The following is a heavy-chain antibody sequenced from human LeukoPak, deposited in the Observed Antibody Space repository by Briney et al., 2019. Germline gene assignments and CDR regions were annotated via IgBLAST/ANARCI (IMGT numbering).Heavy chain of an antibody. J-gene: IGHJ5*02. CDR1: GGSISSSSYY. D-gene: IGHD2-15*01. CDR2: IYYSGST. CDR3: ARRTIGAVAATGSWFDP. Sequence: SETLSLTCTVSGGSISSSSYYWGWIRQPPGKGLEWIGGIYYSGSTYYNPSLKSRVTISVDTSKNQFSLKLSSVTAADTAVYYCARRTIGAVAATGSWFDPWGQGTLVTVSS. V-gene: IGHV4-39*01.